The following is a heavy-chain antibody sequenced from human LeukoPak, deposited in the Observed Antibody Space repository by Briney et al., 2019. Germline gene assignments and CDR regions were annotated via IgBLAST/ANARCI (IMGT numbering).Heavy chain of an antibody. CDR2: TNPTSGGT. D-gene: IGHD6-6*01. J-gene: IGHJ4*02. Sequence: ASVKVSCKASGYTFTDYYIHWVRQAPGQGLEWMGWTNPTSGGTDYAQKFQGRVTMTRDTSITTAYMELSRLRSDDTAVYYCARDLSSSIVVWGQGTLVTVSS. V-gene: IGHV1-2*02. CDR3: ARDLSSSIVV. CDR1: GYTFTDYY.